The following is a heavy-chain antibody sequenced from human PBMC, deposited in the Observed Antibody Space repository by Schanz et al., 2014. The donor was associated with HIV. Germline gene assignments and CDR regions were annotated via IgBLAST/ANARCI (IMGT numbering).Heavy chain of an antibody. D-gene: IGHD3-10*01. CDR2: INPSGGST. Sequence: QVQLVQSGAEVKKPGSSVKVSCKASGGIFSYHAINWVRQAPGQGLEWMGIINPSGGSTSYAQKFQGRIIMTRDTSTSTVYMELSSLRSEDTAIYSCARELMATGGFDYWGQGTLVTVTS. CDR3: ARELMATGGFDY. J-gene: IGHJ4*02. CDR1: GGIFSYHA. V-gene: IGHV1-46*01.